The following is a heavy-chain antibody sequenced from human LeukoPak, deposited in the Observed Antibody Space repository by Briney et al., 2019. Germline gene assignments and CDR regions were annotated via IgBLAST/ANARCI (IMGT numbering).Heavy chain of an antibody. CDR2: ISYDGSNK. CDR3: VSFYEAY. V-gene: IGHV3-30-3*01. Sequence: PGGSLRLSCAASGFTFSSYAMHWVRQAPGKGLEWVAVISYDGSNKYYADSVKGRFTISEDNAKNTVYLQMNNLRAEDTAVYYCVSFYEAYWGRGTLVTVSS. D-gene: IGHD2/OR15-2a*01. CDR1: GFTFSSYA. J-gene: IGHJ4*02.